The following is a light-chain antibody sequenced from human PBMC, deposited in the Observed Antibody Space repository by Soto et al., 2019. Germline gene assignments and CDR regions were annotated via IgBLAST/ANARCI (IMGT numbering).Light chain of an antibody. CDR1: QSVSSSY. J-gene: IGKJ2*01. V-gene: IGKV3D-20*01. CDR3: QHCGTSPYT. Sequence: EIVLTQSPATLSLSPGERATLSCGASQSVSSSYVAWYQQTPRLAPRLLIYDSSSSTTGIPDRFSSSGSATDSTLTISRLEPEDVAVYYCQHCGTSPYTFGRGTKVEIK. CDR2: DSS.